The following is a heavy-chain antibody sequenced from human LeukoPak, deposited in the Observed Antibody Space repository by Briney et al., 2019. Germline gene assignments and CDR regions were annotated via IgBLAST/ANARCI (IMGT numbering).Heavy chain of an antibody. CDR1: GFTFDDYG. D-gene: IGHD2-2*01. CDR2: INWNGGST. J-gene: IGHJ6*03. Sequence: PGGSLRLSYAASGFTFDDYGMSWVRQAPGKGLEWVSDINWNGGSTGYADSVKGRFTISRDNAKNSLYLQMNSLRAEDTALYYCARDTLDIVVVPAAKYYYYYMDVWGKGTTLTVSS. V-gene: IGHV3-20*03. CDR3: ARDTLDIVVVPAAKYYYYYMDV.